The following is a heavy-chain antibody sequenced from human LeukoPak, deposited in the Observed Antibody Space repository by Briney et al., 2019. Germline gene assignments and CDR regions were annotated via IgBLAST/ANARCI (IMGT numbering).Heavy chain of an antibody. CDR2: ISWNSGSI. CDR3: AKEGESSSFDY. J-gene: IGHJ4*02. D-gene: IGHD6-13*01. CDR1: GFTSDDYA. V-gene: IGHV3-9*02. Sequence: PGGSLRLSCAASGFTSDDYAMHWVRQAPGKGLEWVSGISWNSGSIGYADSVKGRFTISRDNAKNSLYLQMNSLRAEDMALYYCAKEGESSSFDYWGQGTLVTVSS.